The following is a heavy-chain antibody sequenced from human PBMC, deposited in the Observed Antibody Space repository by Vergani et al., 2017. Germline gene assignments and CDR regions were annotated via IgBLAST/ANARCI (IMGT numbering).Heavy chain of an antibody. CDR2: INWNGGST. J-gene: IGHJ4*02. CDR1: GFTFDDYG. Sequence: EVQLVESGGGVVRPGGSLRLSCAASGFTFDDYGMSWVRQAPGKGLEWVSGINWNGGSTGYADSVKGRFTISRDNAKNSLYLQMNSLRAEDTAVYYCARDYYYDFWSGSAIGYWGQGTLVTVSS. D-gene: IGHD3-3*01. V-gene: IGHV3-20*04. CDR3: ARDYYYDFWSGSAIGY.